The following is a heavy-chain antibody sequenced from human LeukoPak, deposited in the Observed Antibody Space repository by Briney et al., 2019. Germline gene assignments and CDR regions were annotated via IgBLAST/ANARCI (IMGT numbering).Heavy chain of an antibody. V-gene: IGHV3-43*02. CDR3: AKDIATSSGFDY. D-gene: IGHD6-19*01. CDR1: GFTFSNAW. Sequence: QTGGSLRLSCAASGFTFSNAWMSWVRQAPGKGLEWVSLISGDGGSTYYADSVKGRFTISRDNSKNSLYLQMNSLRTEDTALYYCAKDIATSSGFDYWGQGTLVTVSS. J-gene: IGHJ4*02. CDR2: ISGDGGST.